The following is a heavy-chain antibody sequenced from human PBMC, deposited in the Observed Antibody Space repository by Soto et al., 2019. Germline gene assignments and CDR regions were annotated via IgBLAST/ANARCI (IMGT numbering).Heavy chain of an antibody. D-gene: IGHD3-10*01. CDR3: AIVDRRPSGKFHY. CDR2: IYYSGST. J-gene: IGHJ4*02. Sequence: PSETLSLTCTVSGGSISSYYWSWIRQPPGKGLEWIGYIYYSGSTNYNPSLKSRVTISVDTSKNQFSLKLSSVTAADTAVYYCAIVDRRPSGKFHYPGQGPLVTVSS. V-gene: IGHV4-59*01. CDR1: GGSISSYY.